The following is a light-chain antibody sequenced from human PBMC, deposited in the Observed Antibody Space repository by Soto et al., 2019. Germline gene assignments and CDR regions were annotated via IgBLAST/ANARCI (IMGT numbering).Light chain of an antibody. V-gene: IGKV1-33*01. CDR3: QHYDHLPPLS. CDR1: QDIRNY. Sequence: XIQMTQSPSSLSASVGDRVTITCQASQDIRNYLNWYQQKPGKAPNLLIYDASNLRAGVPSRFSGSGSGTEFTFTISSLQPEDIATYYCQHYDHLPPLSFGGGTKVEIK. J-gene: IGKJ4*01. CDR2: DAS.